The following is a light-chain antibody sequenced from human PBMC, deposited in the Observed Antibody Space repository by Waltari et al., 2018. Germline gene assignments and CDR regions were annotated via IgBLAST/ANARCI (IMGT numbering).Light chain of an antibody. CDR1: QSVSSY. Sequence: EIVLTQSPATLSLSPGERATLSCRASQSVSSYLAWYQQKPGQAPRLLIYEGSNQATGLPGKFSGRWSGTDFTLTISSLEPEDFAVYYWQQRSNWPPLYTFGQGTKLEIK. J-gene: IGKJ2*01. CDR3: QQRSNWPPLYT. CDR2: EGS. V-gene: IGKV3-11*01.